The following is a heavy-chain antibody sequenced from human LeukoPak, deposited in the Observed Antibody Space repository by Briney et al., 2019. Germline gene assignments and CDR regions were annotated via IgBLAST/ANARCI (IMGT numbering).Heavy chain of an antibody. V-gene: IGHV3-7*04. J-gene: IGHJ4*02. Sequence: GGSLRLSCAASGFTFSTSWMNWVRQAPGKGLEWVAHIKEDGSEEYYVDSVKGRFTISRDNARKSLYLQMNSLRVEGTAVYYCARGYSGYEFGYWGQGTLVTVSS. D-gene: IGHD5-12*01. CDR1: GFTFSTSW. CDR3: ARGYSGYEFGY. CDR2: IKEDGSEE.